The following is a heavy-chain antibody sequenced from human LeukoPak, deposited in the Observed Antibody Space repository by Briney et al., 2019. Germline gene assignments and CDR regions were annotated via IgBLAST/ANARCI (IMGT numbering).Heavy chain of an antibody. CDR3: TRILLKWELPGSDAFDI. J-gene: IGHJ3*02. V-gene: IGHV3-49*04. CDR2: IRSKAYGATT. D-gene: IGHD1-26*01. CDR1: GFTFGDYG. Sequence: GGSLRLSCITTGFTFGDYGLSWVRQAPGKGLEWVGFIRSKAYGATTEYAASLKDRFTISRDDSKSIAYLQVNSLKTEDTAVYYCTRILLKWELPGSDAFDIWGEGTMVTVSS.